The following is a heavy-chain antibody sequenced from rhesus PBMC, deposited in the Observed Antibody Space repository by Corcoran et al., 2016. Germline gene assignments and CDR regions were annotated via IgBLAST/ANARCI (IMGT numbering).Heavy chain of an antibody. Sequence: QLQLQESGPGLVKPSETLSLTCAVYGGSISGYYYWSWIRQPPGKGLEWIAYIYGNSASTNYSPSLKNRVTISKGTSKIQFSLKLSSVTAADTAVYYCARIGGTGFYFDYWGQGVLVTVSS. CDR1: GGSISGYYY. CDR2: IYGNSAST. V-gene: IGHV4-143*01. D-gene: IGHD5-24*01. J-gene: IGHJ4*01. CDR3: ARIGGTGFYFDY.